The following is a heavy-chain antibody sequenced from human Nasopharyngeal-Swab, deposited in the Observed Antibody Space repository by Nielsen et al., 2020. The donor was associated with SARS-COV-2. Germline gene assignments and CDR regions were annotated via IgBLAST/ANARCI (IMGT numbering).Heavy chain of an antibody. CDR2: ISWNSGSI. CDR1: GFTFDDYA. J-gene: IGHJ5*02. V-gene: IGHV3-9*01. D-gene: IGHD1-26*01. CDR3: AKGSSWEAYNWFDP. Sequence: SLKISCAASGFTFDDYAMHWVRQAPGKSLEWVSGISWNSGSIGYADSVKGRFTISRDNAKNSLYLQMNSLRAEDTALYYCAKGSSWEAYNWFDPWGQGTLVTVS.